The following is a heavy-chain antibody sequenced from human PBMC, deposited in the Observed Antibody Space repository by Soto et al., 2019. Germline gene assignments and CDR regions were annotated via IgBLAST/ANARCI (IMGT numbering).Heavy chain of an antibody. J-gene: IGHJ4*02. D-gene: IGHD3-10*01. CDR1: GFTFSSYA. V-gene: IGHV3-23*01. CDR2: ISGSGGST. Sequence: GGSLRLSCAASGFTFSSYAMSWVRQAPGKGLEWVSAISGSGGSTYYADSVKGRFTISRDNSKNTLYLQMNSLRAEDTAVYYCAKDVAAITMVRGVIITPYYFDYWGQGTLVTVSS. CDR3: AKDVAAITMVRGVIITPYYFDY.